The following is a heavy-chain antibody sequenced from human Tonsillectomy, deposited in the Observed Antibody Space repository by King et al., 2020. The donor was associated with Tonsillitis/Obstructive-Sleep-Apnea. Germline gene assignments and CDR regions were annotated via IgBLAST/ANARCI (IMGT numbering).Heavy chain of an antibody. Sequence: VQLVESGGGLVKPGGSLRLSCAASGFTFSSFSMNWVRQAPGKGLEWGSYISSGSYYIYYADSVKGRFTISRDNAKNSLYLQMNSLTAEDTAVYYCAGSVSSASWGAFDNWGRGTMVTVSS. V-gene: IGHV3-21*01. D-gene: IGHD2-2*01. CDR3: AGSVSSASWGAFDN. J-gene: IGHJ3*02. CDR1: GFTFSSFS. CDR2: ISSGSYYI.